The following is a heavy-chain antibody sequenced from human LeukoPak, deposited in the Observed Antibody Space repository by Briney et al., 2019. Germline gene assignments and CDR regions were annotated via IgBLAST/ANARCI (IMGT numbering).Heavy chain of an antibody. CDR1: GGSFSGYY. CDR2: INHSRST. D-gene: IGHD4-17*01. J-gene: IGHJ6*03. Sequence: SETLSLTCAVYGGSFSGYYWSWIRQPPGKGLEWIGEINHSRSTNYNPSLKSRVTISVDTSKNQFSLKLSSVTAADTAVYYCARGVTTRYYYYYMDVWGKGTTVTVSS. V-gene: IGHV4-34*01. CDR3: ARGVTTRYYYYYMDV.